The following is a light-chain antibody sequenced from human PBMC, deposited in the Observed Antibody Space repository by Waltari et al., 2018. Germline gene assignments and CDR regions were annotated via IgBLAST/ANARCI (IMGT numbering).Light chain of an antibody. CDR3: CSYAGSYTWV. V-gene: IGLV2-11*01. Sequence: QAARTQPRSVSGSPGQSVTIPCTGNSRDIGGSNYVSWYQQHPGTAPKLMFYEVNKRPSGVSDRFSGSKSGNTASLTISGLQAEDEADYYCCSYAGSYTWVFGGGTRLTVL. CDR1: SRDIGGSNY. CDR2: EVN. J-gene: IGLJ2*01.